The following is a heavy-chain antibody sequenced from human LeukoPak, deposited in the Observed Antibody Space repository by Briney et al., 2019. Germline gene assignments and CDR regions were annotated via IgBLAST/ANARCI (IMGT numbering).Heavy chain of an antibody. J-gene: IGHJ4*02. V-gene: IGHV3-23*01. CDR2: ISHFGGTT. CDR1: GLTFSTYA. Sequence: GGSLRLSCEASGLTFSTYAMSWVRQVLGKGLEWVSTISHFGGTTYYADSVKGRFTISRDNSKNTVDLQMNSLRAEDTAVYFCAKGGYTNTWRNASDHWGQGALVTVSS. D-gene: IGHD5-12*01. CDR3: AKGGYTNTWRNASDH.